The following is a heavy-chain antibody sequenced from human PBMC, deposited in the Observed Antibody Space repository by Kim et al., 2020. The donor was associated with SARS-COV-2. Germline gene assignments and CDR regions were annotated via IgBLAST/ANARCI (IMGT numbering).Heavy chain of an antibody. D-gene: IGHD6-6*01. CDR3: ARDRRYSSSEYYFDY. V-gene: IGHV3-30*07. Sequence: DSVKGRFTTTRDNSKNTLYLQMNSLRAEDAAVYYCARDRRYSSSEYYFDYWGQGTLVTVSS. J-gene: IGHJ4*02.